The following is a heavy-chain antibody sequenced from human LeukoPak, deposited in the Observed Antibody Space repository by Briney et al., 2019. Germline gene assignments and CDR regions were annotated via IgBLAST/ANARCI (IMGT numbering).Heavy chain of an antibody. D-gene: IGHD3-22*01. CDR1: GYSISSGYY. Sequence: TSETLSLTCAVSGYSISSGYYWGWIREPPGKGLEWIGSIYHSGSTYYNPSLKSRVTISVDTSKNQFSLKLSSVTAADTAVYYCARHVSSGCDSGFGLDYWGQGTLVTVSS. V-gene: IGHV4-38-2*01. J-gene: IGHJ4*02. CDR2: IYHSGST. CDR3: ARHVSSGCDSGFGLDY.